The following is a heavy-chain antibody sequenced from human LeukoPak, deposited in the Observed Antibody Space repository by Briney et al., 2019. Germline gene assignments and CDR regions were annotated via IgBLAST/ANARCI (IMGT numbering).Heavy chain of an antibody. CDR3: ARGGETTAPFDY. CDR2: IYYSGST. CDR1: SGSISNSKW. Sequence: SETLSLTCSISSGSISNSKWWSWVRQPPGKGLEWIGYIYYSGSTYYNPSLKSRVTISVDTSKNQFSLKLSSVTAADTAVYYCARGGETTAPFDYWGQGTLVTVSS. V-gene: IGHV4-30-4*01. J-gene: IGHJ4*02. D-gene: IGHD4-17*01.